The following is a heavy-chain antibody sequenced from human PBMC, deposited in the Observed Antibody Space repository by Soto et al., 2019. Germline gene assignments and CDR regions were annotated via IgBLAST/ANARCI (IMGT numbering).Heavy chain of an antibody. Sequence: GGSLRLYCAASGFTFSSYNMNWVRQAPGKGLDWVSYISSSSSTIYYAESVKGRFTISRDNAKNSLYLQMNSLRDEDTAVYYCARDPENIAVAGSFFGFFDYWGQGTLVTVS. CDR1: GFTFSSYN. D-gene: IGHD6-19*01. CDR3: ARDPENIAVAGSFFGFFDY. CDR2: ISSSSSTI. J-gene: IGHJ4*02. V-gene: IGHV3-48*02.